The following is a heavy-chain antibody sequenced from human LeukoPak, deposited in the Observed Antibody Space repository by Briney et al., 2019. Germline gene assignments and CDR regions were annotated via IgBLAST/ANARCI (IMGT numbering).Heavy chain of an antibody. J-gene: IGHJ4*02. Sequence: GASVKVSCKASGGTFSSYAISWVRQAPGQGLEWMGWISAYNGNTNYAQKLQGRVTMTTDTSTSTAYMELRSLRSDDTAVYYCARDHSSNFDYWGQGTLVTVSS. CDR1: GGTFSSYA. CDR3: ARDHSSNFDY. CDR2: ISAYNGNT. V-gene: IGHV1-18*01.